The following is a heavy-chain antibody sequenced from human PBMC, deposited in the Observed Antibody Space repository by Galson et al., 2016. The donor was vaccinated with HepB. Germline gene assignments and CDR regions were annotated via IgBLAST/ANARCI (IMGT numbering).Heavy chain of an antibody. D-gene: IGHD2-2*01. CDR1: GDSISRNSW. J-gene: IGHJ4*02. CDR2: IHHTGST. Sequence: SETLSLTCVVSGDSISRNSWWNWVRQSPGKGLEWIGEIHHTGSTRFNPSLESRVTLSMDTSKNQFSLKLSSVTAADTAVYYCAKVRLLCFGSTCYGVGLDYWGQGTLVTVSS. V-gene: IGHV4-4*02. CDR3: AKVRLLCFGSTCYGVGLDY.